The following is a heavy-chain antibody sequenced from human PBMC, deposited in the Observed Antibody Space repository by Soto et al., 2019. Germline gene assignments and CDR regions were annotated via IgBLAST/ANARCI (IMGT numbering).Heavy chain of an antibody. CDR2: ISFDGSNK. V-gene: IGHV3-30-3*01. D-gene: IGHD6-19*01. CDR1: GFTFNYYP. Sequence: QMQLVESGGGVVQPGESLRLSCAASGFTFNYYPMHWVRQTPGKGLEWVAVISFDGSNKYYADSVKGRFTISRDNSKNMLYMQINSKTAEEAAVYYGARLPGALVAVLYIYPLDGREAMADVDVWGQGTTVSVSS. CDR3: ARLPGALVAVLYIYPLDGREAMADVDV. J-gene: IGHJ6*02.